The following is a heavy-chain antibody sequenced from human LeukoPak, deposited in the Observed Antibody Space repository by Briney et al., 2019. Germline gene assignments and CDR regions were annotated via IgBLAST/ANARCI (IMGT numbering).Heavy chain of an antibody. CDR2: ISGSVGST. CDR3: AKAPLPGTLDYYYGMDV. V-gene: IGHV3-23*01. Sequence: PGGSLRLSCAASGFTFSSYAMSWVRQAPGKGLEWVSAISGSVGSTYYADSVKGRFTISRDNSKNTLYLQMNSLRAEDTAVYYCAKAPLPGTLDYYYGMDVWGQGTTVTVSS. CDR1: GFTFSSYA. J-gene: IGHJ6*02. D-gene: IGHD6-13*01.